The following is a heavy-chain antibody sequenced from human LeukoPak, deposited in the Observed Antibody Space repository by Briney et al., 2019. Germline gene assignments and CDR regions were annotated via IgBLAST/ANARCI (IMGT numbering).Heavy chain of an antibody. D-gene: IGHD7-27*01. CDR2: IYTSGST. J-gene: IGHJ4*02. V-gene: IGHV4-4*07. CDR3: ARGTFNWGLDY. CDR1: GGSISSYY. Sequence: SETLSLTCTVSGGSISSYYWSWIRQPAGKGLELIGRIYTSGSTNYNPSLKNRVTMSVDTSKNQFSLKLSSVTAADTAVYYCARGTFNWGLDYWGQGTLVTVSS.